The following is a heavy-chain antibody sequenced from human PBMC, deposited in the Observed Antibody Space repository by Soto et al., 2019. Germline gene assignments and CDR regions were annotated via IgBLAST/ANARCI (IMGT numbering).Heavy chain of an antibody. CDR1: GGTFSSYT. CDR3: ARDSSSSWSSQGSY. V-gene: IGHV1-69*08. CDR2: IIPILGIA. J-gene: IGHJ4*02. D-gene: IGHD6-13*01. Sequence: QVQLVQSGAEVKKPGSSVTVSCKASGGTFSSYTISWVRQAPGQGLEWMGRIIPILGIANYAQKFQGRVTITADKSTSTAYMELRSLRSEDTAVYYCARDSSSSWSSQGSYWGQGTLVTVSS.